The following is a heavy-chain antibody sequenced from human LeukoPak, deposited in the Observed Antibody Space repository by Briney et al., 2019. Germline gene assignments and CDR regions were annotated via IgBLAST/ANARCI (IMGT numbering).Heavy chain of an antibody. D-gene: IGHD3-22*01. CDR3: AKGPFFYYDASGYNYFDF. V-gene: IGHV3-23*01. J-gene: IGHJ4*02. Sequence: QPGGSLRLSCAASGFTFSSYAMNWVRQAPGKGLEWVSATSGTGGATYYADSVKGRFTMSRDNSKETLYLQMNSLRAEDTAVYYCAKGPFFYYDASGYNYFDFWGQGTLVTVSS. CDR2: TSGTGGAT. CDR1: GFTFSSYA.